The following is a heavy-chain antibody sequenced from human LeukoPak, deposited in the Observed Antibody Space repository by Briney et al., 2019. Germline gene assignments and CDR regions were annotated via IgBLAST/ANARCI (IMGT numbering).Heavy chain of an antibody. CDR2: ISSSSSTI. V-gene: IGHV3-48*02. D-gene: IGHD2-15*01. CDR3: ARARASGRSGFDY. J-gene: IGHJ4*02. CDR1: GFTVSSNY. Sequence: PGGSLRLSCAASGFTVSSNYMNWVRQAPGKGLEWVSYISSSSSTIYYADSVKGRFTISRDNAKNSLYLQMNSLRDEDTAVYYCARARASGRSGFDYWGQGTLVTVSS.